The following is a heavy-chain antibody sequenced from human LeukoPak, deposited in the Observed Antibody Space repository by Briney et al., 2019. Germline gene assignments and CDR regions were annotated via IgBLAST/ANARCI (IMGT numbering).Heavy chain of an antibody. D-gene: IGHD6-13*01. CDR3: ARDRGSSSWYYFDY. V-gene: IGHV3-30*04. J-gene: IGHJ4*02. Sequence: GRSLRLSCAASGFTFSSYAMHWVRQAPGKGLEWVADISYDGSNKYYADSVKGRFTISRDNSKDTLYLQMNSLRAEDTAVYYCARDRGSSSWYYFDYWGQGTLVTVSS. CDR2: ISYDGSNK. CDR1: GFTFSSYA.